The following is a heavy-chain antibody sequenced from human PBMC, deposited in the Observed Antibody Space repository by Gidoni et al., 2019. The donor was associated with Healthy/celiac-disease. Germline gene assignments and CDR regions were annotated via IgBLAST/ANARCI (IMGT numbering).Heavy chain of an antibody. CDR2: MSWNRGVI. Sequence: DVQLVESGGGLVQPGRSLRLSCAASGFTFDDYAVHWVRQAPGKGLEWASGMSWNRGVIGYADSVKGRFTISRDNAKNSLYLQMNSLRPEDTALYYCAKASGEGVTTPFDYWGQGTLVTVSS. D-gene: IGHD3-10*01. J-gene: IGHJ4*02. CDR3: AKASGEGVTTPFDY. CDR1: GFTFDDYA. V-gene: IGHV3-9*01.